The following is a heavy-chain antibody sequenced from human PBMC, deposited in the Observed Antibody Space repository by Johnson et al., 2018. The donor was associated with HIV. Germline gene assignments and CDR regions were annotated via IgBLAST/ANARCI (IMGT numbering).Heavy chain of an antibody. V-gene: IGHV3-20*04. CDR1: GLIFDDYG. D-gene: IGHD6-25*01. J-gene: IGHJ3*02. Sequence: VLLVESGGGVVRPGGSLRLSCAASGLIFDDYGMTWVRQAPGKGLQLVSRINWNGGIIGYAEAVEGRFTISRDNAKNSLYLQMNSLRAEDTAVYYCAKDKRQTAIPQRAFDICGQGTMVTVSS. CDR3: AKDKRQTAIPQRAFDI. CDR2: INWNGGII.